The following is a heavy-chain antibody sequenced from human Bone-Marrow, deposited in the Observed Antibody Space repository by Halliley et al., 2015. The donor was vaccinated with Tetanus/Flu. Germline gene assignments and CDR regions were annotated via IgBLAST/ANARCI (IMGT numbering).Heavy chain of an antibody. V-gene: IGHV4-34*01. CDR3: ARGPASRVDY. CDR2: INHSGST. CDR1: GGSFRGYS. J-gene: IGHJ4*02. Sequence: LRLSCAVFGGSFRGYSWSWIRQPPGKGLEWIGEINHSGSTNYNPSLKSRVTISIDTSKNQFSLKLSSVSAADTAVYYCARGPASRVDYWGQGTLVTVSS.